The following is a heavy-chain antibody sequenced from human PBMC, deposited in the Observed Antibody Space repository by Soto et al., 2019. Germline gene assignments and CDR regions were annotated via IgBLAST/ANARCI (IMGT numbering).Heavy chain of an antibody. V-gene: IGHV3-74*01. J-gene: IGHJ4*02. CDR1: GFTFSSYW. CDR2: INSDGSST. Sequence: GGSLRLSCAASGFTFSSYWMHWVCQAPGKGLVWVSRINSDGSSTSYADSVKGRFTISRDNAKNTLYLQMNSLRAEDTAVYYCARVIVGGYYFDYWGQGTLVTVSS. CDR3: ARVIVGGYYFDY. D-gene: IGHD3-22*01.